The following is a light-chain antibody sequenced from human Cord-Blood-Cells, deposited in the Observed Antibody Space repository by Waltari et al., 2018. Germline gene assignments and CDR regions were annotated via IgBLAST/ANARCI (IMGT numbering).Light chain of an antibody. V-gene: IGLV2-11*01. Sequence: QSALTQPRSVSGSPGQSVTISCTGTSSDVGGYNYVSWYQQHPGKAPQLMMYDVSKRPSGVPDRFSGSKSGNTASLPISGLQAEDEADYYCCSYAGSYNYVFGTGTKVTVL. CDR1: SSDVGGYNY. CDR2: DVS. J-gene: IGLJ1*01. CDR3: CSYAGSYNYV.